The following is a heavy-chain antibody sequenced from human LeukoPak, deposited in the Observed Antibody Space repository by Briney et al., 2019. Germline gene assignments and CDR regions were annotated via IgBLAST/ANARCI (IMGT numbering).Heavy chain of an antibody. Sequence: GGSLRLSCAASGFTFSSYWMSWVRQAPGKGLEWVANIKQDGSEKYYVDSVKGRFTISRDNAKNSLYLQMNSLRAEDTAVYYCARARALGIAAAGNGYFDYWGQGTLVTVSS. CDR3: ARARALGIAAAGNGYFDY. D-gene: IGHD6-13*01. CDR2: IKQDGSEK. CDR1: GFTFSSYW. J-gene: IGHJ4*02. V-gene: IGHV3-7*01.